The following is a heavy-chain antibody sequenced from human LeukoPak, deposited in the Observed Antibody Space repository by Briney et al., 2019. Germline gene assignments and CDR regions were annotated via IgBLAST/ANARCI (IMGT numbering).Heavy chain of an antibody. D-gene: IGHD2-15*01. J-gene: IGHJ4*02. CDR2: IYYSKNT. Sequence: SETLSLTCTVSGGSISSSSAYWGWIRQPPGKGLEWIGSIYYSKNTYYNPSLKSRVTISADTSKNQFSLTLGSVTAADTAVYYCARDPAGSTFDYWGQGTLVTVSS. CDR1: GGSISSSSAY. CDR3: ARDPAGSTFDY. V-gene: IGHV4-39*07.